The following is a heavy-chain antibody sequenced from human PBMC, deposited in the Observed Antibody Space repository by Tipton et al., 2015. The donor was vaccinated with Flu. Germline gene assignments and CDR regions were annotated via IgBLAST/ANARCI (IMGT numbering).Heavy chain of an antibody. CDR3: TRGVPGSAGVRSFDS. Sequence: QLVQSGAEVRKPESSVRVSCQASGDTFSTYVFSWVRQAPGRGLEWMGGIIPILGIANSAQNLRGRVTITADKSTSTVYMDLSSLRSDDTAVYYCTRGVPGSAGVRSFDSWGQGTLVTVS. J-gene: IGHJ4*02. D-gene: IGHD2-8*02. CDR2: IIPILGIA. V-gene: IGHV1-69*09. CDR1: GDTFSTYV.